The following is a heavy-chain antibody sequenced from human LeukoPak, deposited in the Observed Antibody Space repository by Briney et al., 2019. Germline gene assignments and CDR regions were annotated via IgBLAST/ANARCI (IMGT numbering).Heavy chain of an antibody. V-gene: IGHV4-34*01. J-gene: IGHJ4*02. CDR1: GGSFSGYY. CDR2: INHSGST. CDR3: ASLLDLVGASRFDY. Sequence: SETLSLTCAVYGGSFSGYYWSWIRQPPGKGLEWIGEINHSGSTNYNPSLKSRVTISVDTSKNQFSLKLSSVTAADTAVYYCASLLDLVGASRFDYWGQGTLVTVSS. D-gene: IGHD1-26*01.